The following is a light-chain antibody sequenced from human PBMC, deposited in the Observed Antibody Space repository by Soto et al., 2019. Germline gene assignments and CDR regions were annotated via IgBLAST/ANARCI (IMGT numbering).Light chain of an antibody. CDR3: QQYVSSPWA. CDR1: QSVTNSF. CDR2: GVS. V-gene: IGKV3-20*01. Sequence: EIVLAQSPGTLSLSPGERATLSCRASQSVTNSFLAWCQQKPGQAPRLLIYGVSRRATGIPDRFTGSGSGTDFTLTISRLEPEDFAVYYCQQYVSSPWAFGQGTKVEI. J-gene: IGKJ1*01.